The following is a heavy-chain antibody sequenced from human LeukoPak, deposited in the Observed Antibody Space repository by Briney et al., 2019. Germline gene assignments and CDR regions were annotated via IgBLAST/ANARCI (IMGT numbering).Heavy chain of an antibody. V-gene: IGHV3-11*01. CDR1: EFTFSDYY. CDR3: ARVGYDSSGYSNWFDP. Sequence: GGSPRLSCAASEFTFSDYYMNWIRQAPGKGLEWVSYISSSGNTIYYADSVKGRFTISRDNAKNSLYLQMNSLRAEDTAVYYCARVGYDSSGYSNWFDPWGQGTLVTVSS. J-gene: IGHJ5*02. CDR2: ISSSGNTI. D-gene: IGHD3-22*01.